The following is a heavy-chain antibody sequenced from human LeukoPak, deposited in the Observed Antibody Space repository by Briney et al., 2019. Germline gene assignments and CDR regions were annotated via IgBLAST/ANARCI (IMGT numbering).Heavy chain of an antibody. Sequence: GRSLRLSCAASGFTFSSYGMHWVRQAPGKGLEWVAVIWYDGSNKYYADSVKGRFTISRDNSKNTLYLQMNSLRAEDTAVYYCAREKLRGILYYGMDVWGNGTTVTVSS. D-gene: IGHD2/OR15-2a*01. CDR2: IWYDGSNK. CDR1: GFTFSSYG. CDR3: AREKLRGILYYGMDV. J-gene: IGHJ6*04. V-gene: IGHV3-33*01.